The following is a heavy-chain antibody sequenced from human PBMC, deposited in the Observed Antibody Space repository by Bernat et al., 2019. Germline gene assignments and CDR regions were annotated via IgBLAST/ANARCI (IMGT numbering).Heavy chain of an antibody. J-gene: IGHJ6*02. CDR1: GGTFSSYA. V-gene: IGHV1-69*06. D-gene: IGHD2-2*01. Sequence: QVQLVQSGAEVKKPGSSVKVSCKASGGTFSSYAISWVRKAPGQGLEWMGGLIPIFGTANYAQKFRGEATITADKSTGKAYMELGSLESEDTAVYYWARFSVVVPAAPYYYYYGMDVWGQGTTVTVSS. CDR3: ARFSVVVPAAPYYYYYGMDV. CDR2: LIPIFGTA.